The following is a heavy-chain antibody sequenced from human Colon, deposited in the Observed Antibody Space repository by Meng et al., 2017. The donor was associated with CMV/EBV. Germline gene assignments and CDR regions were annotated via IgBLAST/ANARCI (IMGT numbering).Heavy chain of an antibody. CDR3: VRDMDASQGSAFDI. CDR1: GYSFAAHY. CDR2: IYPTTGAA. Sequence: ASVKVSCKTSGYSFAAHYIHWVRKAPGQGLEWMGLIYPTTGAADYAQKFSDRVTMTRDMSITTFYMELRRLTSADTAVYYCVRDMDASQGSAFDIWGQGTMVTVSS. D-gene: IGHD2-2*03. V-gene: IGHV1-2*02. J-gene: IGHJ3*02.